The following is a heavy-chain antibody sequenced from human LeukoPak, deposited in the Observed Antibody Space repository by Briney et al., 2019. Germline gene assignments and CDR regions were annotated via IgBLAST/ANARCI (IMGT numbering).Heavy chain of an antibody. J-gene: IGHJ6*02. CDR3: ARDGASWRQLGVPRAYGMDV. V-gene: IGHV7-4-1*02. CDR2: INTNTGNP. D-gene: IGHD6-6*01. CDR1: GYTFTSYA. Sequence: ASVKVSCKASGYTFTSYAMNWVRPAPGQGLEWMGWINTNTGNPTYAQGFTGRFVFSLDTSVSTAYLQISSLKAEDTAVYYCARDGASWRQLGVPRAYGMDVWGQGTTVTVSS.